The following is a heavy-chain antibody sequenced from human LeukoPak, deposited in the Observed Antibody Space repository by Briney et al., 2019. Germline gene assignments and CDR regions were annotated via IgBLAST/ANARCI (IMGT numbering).Heavy chain of an antibody. J-gene: IGHJ4*02. CDR2: IYYSGST. CDR1: NGSINSGGYY. CDR3: ARDRRHGYPYCFDY. D-gene: IGHD5-24*01. V-gene: IGHV4-31*03. Sequence: PSQTLSLTCTVSNGSINSGGYYWTWIRQHPGKGLEWIGYIYYSGSTYYNPSLKSRVTISVDRSKNLFSLKLTSVTAADTAVYYCARDRRHGYPYCFDYWGQGTLVTVSS.